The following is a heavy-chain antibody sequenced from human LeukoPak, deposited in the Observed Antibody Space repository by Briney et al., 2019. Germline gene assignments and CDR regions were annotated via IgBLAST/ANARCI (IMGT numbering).Heavy chain of an antibody. J-gene: IGHJ4*02. CDR1: GFTFGSYA. V-gene: IGHV3-23*01. Sequence: GGSLRLSCAASGFTFGSYAMSWVRQAPGKGLEWVSAISGSGGSTYYADSVKGRFTISRDNSKNTLYLQMNSLRAEDTAVYYCAKGGRYYYDSSGYHFDYWGQGTLVTVSS. CDR3: AKGGRYYYDSSGYHFDY. D-gene: IGHD3-22*01. CDR2: ISGSGGST.